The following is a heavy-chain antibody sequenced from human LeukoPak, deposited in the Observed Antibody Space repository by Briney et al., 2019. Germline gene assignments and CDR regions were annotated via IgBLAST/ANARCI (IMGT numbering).Heavy chain of an antibody. J-gene: IGHJ2*01. CDR1: GGSISSYY. V-gene: IGHV4-4*07. CDR2: IYISETT. CDR3: ARVSTSWYQDWYFDL. D-gene: IGHD6-13*01. Sequence: SETLSLTCTVSGGSISSYYWSWIRQPAGKGLEWIGRIYISETTIYNPSLRSRVTMSVDTPKNQFSLKLSSVTAADTAVYYCARVSTSWYQDWYFDLWGRGTLVTVSS.